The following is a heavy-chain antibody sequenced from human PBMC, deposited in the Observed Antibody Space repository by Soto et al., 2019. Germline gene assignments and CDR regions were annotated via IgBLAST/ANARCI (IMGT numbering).Heavy chain of an antibody. J-gene: IGHJ3*01. D-gene: IGHD6-19*01. CDR1: GYSFNSYW. Sequence: PGESLKISCQGSGYSFNSYWIGWVRQMPGKGLEWMGIIYPGDSDTTYSPAFQGQVTISADKSISTAYLQWTSLRASDTAMYYCARPYGPVAGSQKGALDVWGQGTMVTVSS. V-gene: IGHV5-51*01. CDR2: IYPGDSDT. CDR3: ARPYGPVAGSQKGALDV.